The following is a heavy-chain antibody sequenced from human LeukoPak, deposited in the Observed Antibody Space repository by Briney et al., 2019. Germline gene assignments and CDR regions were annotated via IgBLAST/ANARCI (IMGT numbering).Heavy chain of an antibody. V-gene: IGHV4-59*01. CDR3: ARTANGWYFDY. D-gene: IGHD6-19*01. J-gene: IGHJ4*02. CDR1: GGSISMYY. Sequence: PSETLSLTCTVSGGSISMYYWSWIRQPPGKGLEWIGYIYYSESTNYNPSLKSRVTISVDTSKNQFSLRLSSVTAADTAVYYCARTANGWYFDYWGQGTLVTVSS. CDR2: IYYSEST.